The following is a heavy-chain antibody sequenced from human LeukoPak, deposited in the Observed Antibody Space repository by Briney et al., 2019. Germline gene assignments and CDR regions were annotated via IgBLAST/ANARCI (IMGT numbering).Heavy chain of an antibody. D-gene: IGHD2-21*02. CDR3: AGVVVTANRGGVGSQEDY. CDR1: GYSFTSYW. Sequence: GESLKISCKGSGYSFTSYWIGWVRQMPGKGLEWMGIIYPGDSDTRYSPSFQGQVTISADKSISTSYLQWSSLKASDTAMYYCAGVVVTANRGGVGSQEDYWGQGTLVTVSS. J-gene: IGHJ4*02. CDR2: IYPGDSDT. V-gene: IGHV5-51*01.